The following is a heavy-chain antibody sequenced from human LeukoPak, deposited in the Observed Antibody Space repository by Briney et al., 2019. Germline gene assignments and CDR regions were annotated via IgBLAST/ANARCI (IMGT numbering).Heavy chain of an antibody. CDR1: GFIFRSYA. CDR3: ARGAEYYYGSGSIDY. CDR2: ISYDGSNK. V-gene: IGHV3-30-3*01. J-gene: IGHJ4*02. D-gene: IGHD3-10*01. Sequence: PGGSLRLSCAPSGFIFRSYAMHWVRQAPGKGLEWVAVISYDGSNKYYADSVKGRFTVSRDNSKNTLYMEMNSLRAEDTAVYYCARGAEYYYGSGSIDYWGQGTLVTVS.